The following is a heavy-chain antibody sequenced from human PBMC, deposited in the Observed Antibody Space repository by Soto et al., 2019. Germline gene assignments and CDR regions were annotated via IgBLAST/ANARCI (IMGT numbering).Heavy chain of an antibody. Sequence: GGSLRLSCTASGFTFGDYAMSWFRQAPGKGLEWVGFIRSKAYGGTTEYAASVKGRFTISRDDSKSIAYLQMNSLKTEDTAVYYCTRVPGYDWGRWFDPWGQGTLVTVSS. D-gene: IGHD5-12*01. CDR2: IRSKAYGGTT. V-gene: IGHV3-49*03. CDR1: GFTFGDYA. CDR3: TRVPGYDWGRWFDP. J-gene: IGHJ5*02.